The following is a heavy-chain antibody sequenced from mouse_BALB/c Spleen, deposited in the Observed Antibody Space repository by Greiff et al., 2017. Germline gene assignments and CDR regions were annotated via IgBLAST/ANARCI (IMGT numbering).Heavy chain of an antibody. J-gene: IGHJ4*01. CDR2: IYPGNVNT. D-gene: IGHD2-14*01. CDR1: GYTFTSYY. V-gene: IGHV1S56*01. Sequence: QVQLKQSGPELVKPGASVRISCKASGYTFTSYYIHWVKQRPGQGLEWIGWIYPGNVNTKYNEKFKGKATLTADKSSSTAYMQLSSLTSEDSAVYFCARGYDGGDYAMDYWGQGTSVTVSS. CDR3: ARGYDGGDYAMDY.